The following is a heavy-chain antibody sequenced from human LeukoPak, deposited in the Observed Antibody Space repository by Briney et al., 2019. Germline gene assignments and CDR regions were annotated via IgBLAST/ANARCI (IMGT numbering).Heavy chain of an antibody. Sequence: GGSLRLSCAASGFTFSSYAMSWVRQAPGKGLEWVSAISGSGGSIYYADSVKGRFTISRDNSKNTLYLQMNSLRAEDTAVYYCAKEEGDGYNPDYFDYWGQGTLVTVSS. CDR1: GFTFSSYA. J-gene: IGHJ4*02. CDR2: ISGSGGSI. CDR3: AKEEGDGYNPDYFDY. V-gene: IGHV3-23*01. D-gene: IGHD5-24*01.